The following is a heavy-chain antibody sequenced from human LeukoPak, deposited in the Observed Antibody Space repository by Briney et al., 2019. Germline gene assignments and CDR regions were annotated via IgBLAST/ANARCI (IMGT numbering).Heavy chain of an antibody. J-gene: IGHJ4*02. Sequence: ASVKVSCETSGYTFSDYYIHWVRQAPGQRLEWMGWINPNSGGTNYVEKFQGKVTMTSDTSIRTVYMELSSLTSDDTAVYYCARERRGNWNQDFDYWGQGTLVPVSS. V-gene: IGHV1-2*02. CDR2: INPNSGGT. CDR3: ARERRGNWNQDFDY. CDR1: GYTFSDYY. D-gene: IGHD1-1*01.